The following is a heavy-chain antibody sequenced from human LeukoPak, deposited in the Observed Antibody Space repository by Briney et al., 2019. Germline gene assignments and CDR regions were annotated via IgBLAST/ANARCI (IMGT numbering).Heavy chain of an antibody. CDR2: INHSGST. CDR1: GGSVSSSSYY. V-gene: IGHV4-39*07. Sequence: SETLSLTCTVSGGSVSSSSYYWGWIRQPPGKGLEWIGEINHSGSTNYNPSLKSRVTISVDTSKNQLSLKLSSVTAADTAVYYCARGTPLSRYCSSTSCRRTNWFDPWGQGTLVTVSS. CDR3: ARGTPLSRYCSSTSCRRTNWFDP. D-gene: IGHD2-2*01. J-gene: IGHJ5*02.